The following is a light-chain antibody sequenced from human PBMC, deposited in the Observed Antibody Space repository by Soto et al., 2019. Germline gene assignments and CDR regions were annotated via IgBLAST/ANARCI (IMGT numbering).Light chain of an antibody. CDR3: SSYPDSSNSV. CDR2: QLT. J-gene: IGLJ1*01. Sequence: QSVLTQPASVSGSPGQSITISCTGTSRELAIYNSVSWSQHQPRKAPKLLIYQLTNRPSGVSNRISGPRSGNTASLTISGLQAEDEAHYYCSSYPDSSNSVFGTGTKVTVL. CDR1: SRELAIYNS. V-gene: IGLV2-14*01.